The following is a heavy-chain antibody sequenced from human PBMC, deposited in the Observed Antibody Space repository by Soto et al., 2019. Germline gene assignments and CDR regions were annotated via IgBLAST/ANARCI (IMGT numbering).Heavy chain of an antibody. V-gene: IGHV1-46*01. CDR3: ARWAPDAFHV. CDR2: VNPSSGST. CDR1: GYSFTTYN. J-gene: IGHJ3*01. Sequence: ASVKVSCKAPGYSFTTYNIHWVRQAPGPGLEWMGVVNPSSGSTSYAQKFQGRVTLTRDTSTSTVYMALSSLRSEDAAVYYCARWAPDAFHVWGQGTLVTVSS.